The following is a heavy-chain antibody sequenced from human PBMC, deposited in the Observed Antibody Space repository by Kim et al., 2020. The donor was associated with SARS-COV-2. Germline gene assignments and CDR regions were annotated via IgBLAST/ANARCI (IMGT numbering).Heavy chain of an antibody. CDR1: GFTFSNSW. Sequence: GGSLRLSCAASGFTFSNSWMSWVRQAPGKGLEWVGRIKSKTDGGTTDYSAPVKGRFTISRDDSKNTLYLQMNSLKTEDTAVYYCTTSTVTTGALYYYGMDVWGQGTTVTVSS. D-gene: IGHD4-17*01. V-gene: IGHV3-15*01. J-gene: IGHJ6*02. CDR3: TTSTVTTGALYYYGMDV. CDR2: IKSKTDGGTT.